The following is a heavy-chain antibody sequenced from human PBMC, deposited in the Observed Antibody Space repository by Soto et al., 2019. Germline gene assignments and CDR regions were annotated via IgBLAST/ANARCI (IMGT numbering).Heavy chain of an antibody. CDR3: ASLSSGHYYYYGMDV. V-gene: IGHV3-21*01. D-gene: IGHD6-19*01. J-gene: IGHJ6*02. CDR2: ISSSSSYI. CDR1: GFTFSSYS. Sequence: VGSLRLSCAASGFTFSSYSMNWVRQAPVKVLEWVSSISSSSSYIYYADSLKVRFTISRDNAKNSLYLQMNSLRAEDTAVYYCASLSSGHYYYYGMDVWGQGTTLTVSS.